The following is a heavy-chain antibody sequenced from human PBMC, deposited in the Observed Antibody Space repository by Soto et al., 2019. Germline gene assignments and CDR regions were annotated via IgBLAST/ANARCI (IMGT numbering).Heavy chain of an antibody. CDR3: VREDDVRHYFDY. V-gene: IGHV1-3*01. D-gene: IGHD1-1*01. J-gene: IGHJ4*02. CDR1: GYTFTSYA. CDR2: INAGNGNT. Sequence: QVQLVQSGAEVKKPGASVKVSCKASGYTFTSYAMHWVRQAPGQRLEWRGWINAGNGNTKYSQKFQGRVTITRDTSASTAYMELNSLRSEDTAVYYCVREDDVRHYFDYWGQGTLVTVSS.